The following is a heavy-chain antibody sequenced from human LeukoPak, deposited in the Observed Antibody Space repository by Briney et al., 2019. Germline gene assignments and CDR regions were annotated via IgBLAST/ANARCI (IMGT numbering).Heavy chain of an antibody. CDR1: GYTFTGYY. J-gene: IGHJ4*02. CDR3: ARDIGAGASGDY. V-gene: IGHV1-2*02. Sequence: GASVKVSCKASGYTFTGYYIHWVRQAPGQGLEWMRWINPNSGGTNYAQKFQGRVTMTRDTSISTAYMELSSLRSDDTAVYYCARDIGAGASGDYWGQGTLVTVSS. CDR2: INPNSGGT. D-gene: IGHD2-8*02.